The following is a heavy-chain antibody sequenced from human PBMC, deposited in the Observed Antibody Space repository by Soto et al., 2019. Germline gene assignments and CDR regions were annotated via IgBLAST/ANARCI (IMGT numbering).Heavy chain of an antibody. Sequence: GSLRLSCAASGFTVSSNYMSWVRQAPGKGLEWVSVIYSGGSTYYADSVKGRFTISRDNSKNTLYLQMNSLRAEDTAVYYCARSLGRLGYCSGGSCYSDAFDIWGQGTMVTVSS. CDR3: ARSLGRLGYCSGGSCYSDAFDI. V-gene: IGHV3-66*01. CDR1: GFTVSSNY. CDR2: IYSGGST. D-gene: IGHD2-15*01. J-gene: IGHJ3*02.